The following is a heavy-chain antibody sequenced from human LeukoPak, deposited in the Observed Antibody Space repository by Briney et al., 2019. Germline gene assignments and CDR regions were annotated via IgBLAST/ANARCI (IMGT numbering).Heavy chain of an antibody. V-gene: IGHV1-69*13. CDR1: GGTFSSYA. CDR2: IIPIFGTA. CDR3: ARAELPRGNWFDP. Sequence: SVKVSCKASGGTFSSYAISWVRQAPGQGLEWMGGIIPIFGTANYAQKFQGRVTITADESTSTAYMELSSLRSEDTAVYYCARAELPRGNWFDPWGQGTLVIVSS. J-gene: IGHJ5*02. D-gene: IGHD1-26*01.